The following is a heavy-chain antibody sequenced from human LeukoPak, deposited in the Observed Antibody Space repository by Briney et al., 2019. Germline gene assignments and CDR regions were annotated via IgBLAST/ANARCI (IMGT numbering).Heavy chain of an antibody. J-gene: IGHJ4*02. D-gene: IGHD3-10*01. V-gene: IGHV1-69*04. CDR1: GGTFSSYA. CDR2: IIPILGIA. CDR3: ATAWFGDLLSLEHFDY. Sequence: GASVKVSCKASGGTFSSYAISWVRQAPGQGLEWMGRIIPILGIANYAQKFQGRVTITADKSTSTAYMELSSLRSEDTAVYYCATAWFGDLLSLEHFDYWGQGTLVTVSS.